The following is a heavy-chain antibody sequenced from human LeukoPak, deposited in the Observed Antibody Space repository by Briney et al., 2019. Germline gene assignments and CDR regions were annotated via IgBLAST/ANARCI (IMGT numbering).Heavy chain of an antibody. Sequence: GGSLRLSCAASGFTFSSYAMSWVRQAPGKGLEWVSYISSSGSTIYYADSVKGRFTISRDNAKNSLYLQMNSLRAEDTAVYYCARDPLLWFGESHYYYYGMDVWGQGTTVTVSS. CDR2: ISSSGSTI. V-gene: IGHV3-48*04. CDR3: ARDPLLWFGESHYYYYGMDV. CDR1: GFTFSSYA. J-gene: IGHJ6*02. D-gene: IGHD3-10*01.